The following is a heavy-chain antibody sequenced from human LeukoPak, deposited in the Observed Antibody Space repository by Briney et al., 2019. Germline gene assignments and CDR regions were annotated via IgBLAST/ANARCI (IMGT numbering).Heavy chain of an antibody. D-gene: IGHD3-22*01. CDR2: INSDGSST. J-gene: IGHJ1*01. Sequence: PGGSLRLSCAASGFTFSSYWMHWVRQAPGKGLVWVSRINSDGSSTSYAGSVKGRFTISRDNAKNTPYLQMNSLRAEDTAVYYCARYDYYDSSGYKIAEYFQHWGQGTLVTVSS. V-gene: IGHV3-74*01. CDR1: GFTFSSYW. CDR3: ARYDYYDSSGYKIAEYFQH.